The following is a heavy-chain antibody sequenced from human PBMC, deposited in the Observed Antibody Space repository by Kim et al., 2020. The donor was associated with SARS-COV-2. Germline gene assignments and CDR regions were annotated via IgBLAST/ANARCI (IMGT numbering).Heavy chain of an antibody. D-gene: IGHD2-15*01. CDR1: GGSISSGGYY. J-gene: IGHJ4*02. Sequence: SETLSLTCTVSGGSISSGGYYWSWIRQHPGKGLEWIGYIYYSGSTYYNPSLKSRVTISVDTSKNQFSLKLSSVTAADTAVYYCARDQVVDNYFDYWGQGTLVTVSS. CDR3: ARDQVVDNYFDY. V-gene: IGHV4-31*03. CDR2: IYYSGST.